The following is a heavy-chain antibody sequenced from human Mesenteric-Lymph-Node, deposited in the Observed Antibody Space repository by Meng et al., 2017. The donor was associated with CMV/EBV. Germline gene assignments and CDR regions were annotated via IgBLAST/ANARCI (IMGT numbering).Heavy chain of an antibody. CDR3: ARDGADGDYVGY. D-gene: IGHD4-17*01. CDR2: IYYSGST. J-gene: IGHJ4*02. V-gene: IGHV4-59*01. CDR1: GGSMNNYY. Sequence: SETLSLTCTVSGGSMNNYYWNWIRQPPGKGLEWIGFIYYSGSTNYNPSLKSRVTISLDTSKNQFSLKLSSVTAADTAIYYCARDGADGDYVGYWGQGTLVTVSS.